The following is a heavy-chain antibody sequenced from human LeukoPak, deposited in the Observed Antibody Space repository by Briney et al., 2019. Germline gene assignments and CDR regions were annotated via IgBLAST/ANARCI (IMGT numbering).Heavy chain of an antibody. V-gene: IGHV3-53*01. CDR3: ARDQPCDSSGYSIFGDAFDI. CDR2: IYSGGST. J-gene: IGHJ3*02. Sequence: GGSLRLSCAASGFTVSSNYMSWVRQAPGKGLEWVSVIYSGGSTYYADYVKGRFTISRDNSNNTMYLQMNSLRAEDTAVYYCARDQPCDSSGYSIFGDAFDIWGQGTMVTVSS. D-gene: IGHD3-22*01. CDR1: GFTVSSNY.